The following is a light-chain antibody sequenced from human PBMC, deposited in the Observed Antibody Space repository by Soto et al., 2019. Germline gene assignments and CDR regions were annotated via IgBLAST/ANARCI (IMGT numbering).Light chain of an antibody. CDR3: MQALKTLTYT. CDR2: LGP. CDR1: QSFLNSNGYTY. Sequence: DVVMTQSPLSLPVTPGEPASISCRSSQSFLNSNGYTYLDWYLQKPGQSPQLLICLGPYRASGVPDGFSGSGSVTDFTLKNSRVGTENVVVYYNMQALKTLTYTIGQGNKLEIK. J-gene: IGKJ2*01. V-gene: IGKV2-28*01.